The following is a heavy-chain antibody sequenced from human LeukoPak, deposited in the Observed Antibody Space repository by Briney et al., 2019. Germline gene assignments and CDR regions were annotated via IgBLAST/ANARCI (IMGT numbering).Heavy chain of an antibody. D-gene: IGHD6-6*01. CDR1: GYTFTSYD. J-gene: IGHJ4*02. V-gene: IGHV1-2*02. CDR2: INPNSGGT. CDR3: ARGKIAARPDY. Sequence: ASVKVSCKASGYTFTSYDINWVRQAPGQGLEWMGWINPNSGGTNYAQKFQGRVTMTTDTSTSTANMELRSLRSDDTAVYYCARGKIAARPDYWGQETLITVSS.